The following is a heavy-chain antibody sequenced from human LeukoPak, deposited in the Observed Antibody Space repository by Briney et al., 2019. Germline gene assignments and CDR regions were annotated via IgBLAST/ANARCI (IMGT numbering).Heavy chain of an antibody. V-gene: IGHV4-39*01. D-gene: IGHD3-22*01. CDR3: ARGEEDYYDSSGYDY. J-gene: IGHJ4*02. CDR1: GGSISSSSYY. CDR2: IYYSGST. Sequence: SETLSLTCTVSGGSISSSSYYWGWIRQPPGKGLEWIGSIYYSGSTYYNPSLKSRVTISVDTSKNQFSLKLSSVTAADTAVYYCARGEEDYYDSSGYDYWGQGTLVTVSS.